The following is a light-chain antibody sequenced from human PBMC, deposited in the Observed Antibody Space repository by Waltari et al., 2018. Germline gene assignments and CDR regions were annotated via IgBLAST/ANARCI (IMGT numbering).Light chain of an antibody. V-gene: IGKV3-20*01. Sequence: EIVLTQSPGTLSLSPGERATLSCRASQSVRRFLAWYQQKLGQAPRLLIYEATSRATGFPDRFSGSGFGTDFSLIISRLEPEDFAVYYCQKYGTLPATFGQGTKVEIK. CDR2: EAT. CDR1: QSVRRF. CDR3: QKYGTLPAT. J-gene: IGKJ1*01.